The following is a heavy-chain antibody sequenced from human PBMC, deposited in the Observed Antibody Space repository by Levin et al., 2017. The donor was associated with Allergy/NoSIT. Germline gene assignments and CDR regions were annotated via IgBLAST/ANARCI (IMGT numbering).Heavy chain of an antibody. CDR3: ARARLGDAFDF. J-gene: IGHJ4*02. V-gene: IGHV1-2*02. Sequence: GESLKISCEASGYTFTDYYIHWVRQAPGQGLEWVAWINSNDGDTKTAPNFRGRVTVTRDTSITSAYMELSSLTSDDTAVYYCARARLGDAFDFWGQGTLVTVSS. CDR2: INSNDGDT. CDR1: GYTFTDYY. D-gene: IGHD5-24*01.